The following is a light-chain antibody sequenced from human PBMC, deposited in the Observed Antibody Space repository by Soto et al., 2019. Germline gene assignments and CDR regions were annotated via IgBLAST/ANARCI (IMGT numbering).Light chain of an antibody. V-gene: IGLV2-14*01. CDR1: SSDVGGYNY. CDR2: EVS. Sequence: QSALTQPASVSGSPGQSITISCTGTSSDVGGYNYVSWYQQHPGKAPKLVIYEVSNRPSGVSNRFSGSKSGNTASLTISGLQAEDEADYYCSSYTSSSTPYVVFGGGTKLTVL. J-gene: IGLJ2*01. CDR3: SSYTSSSTPYVV.